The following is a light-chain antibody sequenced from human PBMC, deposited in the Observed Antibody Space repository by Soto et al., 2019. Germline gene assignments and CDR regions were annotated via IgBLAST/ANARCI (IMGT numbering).Light chain of an antibody. Sequence: QSALTQPRSVSGSPGQSVTISCTGTSSDVGGYNFVSWYQQNPGKAPKLMIYEVTKRPSGVPGRFSGSKSGNTASLTISGLQAEDEADYYCCSFAGTYTGVFGTGTKVTVL. CDR1: SSDVGGYNF. CDR2: EVT. J-gene: IGLJ1*01. V-gene: IGLV2-11*01. CDR3: CSFAGTYTGV.